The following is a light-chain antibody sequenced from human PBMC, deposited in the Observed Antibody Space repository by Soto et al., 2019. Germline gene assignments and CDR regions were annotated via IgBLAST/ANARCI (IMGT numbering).Light chain of an antibody. CDR2: DVS. V-gene: IGKV3-11*01. CDR1: QSVSTY. J-gene: IGKJ1*01. CDR3: QQRSSGLGT. Sequence: EIVLTQSPATLSLSPGERATLSCRASQSVSTYLAWYQQKPGQAPRLLMYDVSTRATGIPARFSGSGSGTDFTLTISSLEPEDFAVYYCQQRSSGLGTFGPGTKVEIK.